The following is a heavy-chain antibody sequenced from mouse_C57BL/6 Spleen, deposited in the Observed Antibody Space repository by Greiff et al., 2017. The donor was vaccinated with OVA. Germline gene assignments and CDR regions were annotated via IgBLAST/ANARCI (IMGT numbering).Heavy chain of an antibody. CDR2: IDPSDSYT. CDR1: GYTFTSYW. Sequence: QVQLQQPGAELVKPGASVKLSCKASGYTFTSYWMQWVKQRPGQGLEWIGEIDPSDSYTNYNQKFKGKATLTVDTSSSTAYMQLSSLTSEDSAVYCCARSGDSSGPFAYWGQGTLVTVSA. CDR3: ARSGDSSGPFAY. D-gene: IGHD3-2*02. V-gene: IGHV1-50*01. J-gene: IGHJ3*01.